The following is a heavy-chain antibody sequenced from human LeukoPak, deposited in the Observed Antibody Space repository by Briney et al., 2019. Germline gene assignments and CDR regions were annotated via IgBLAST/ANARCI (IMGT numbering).Heavy chain of an antibody. V-gene: IGHV3-74*01. D-gene: IGHD3-22*01. J-gene: IGHJ4*02. CDR3: ARSKKGSSGYYFDY. CDR1: GFTFSSYW. CDR2: INTDGSST. Sequence: GGSLRLSCAASGFTFSSYWMHWVRQARGKGLVWVSRINTDGSSTSYADSVRGRFTISRDNAKNTLYLQMNSLRAEDTAVYYCARSKKGSSGYYFDYWGQGTLVTVSS.